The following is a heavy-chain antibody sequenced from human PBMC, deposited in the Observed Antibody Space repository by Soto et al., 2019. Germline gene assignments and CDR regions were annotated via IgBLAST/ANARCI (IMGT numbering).Heavy chain of an antibody. D-gene: IGHD6-19*01. J-gene: IGHJ5*02. V-gene: IGHV4-4*07. CDR1: GGSITDYS. Sequence: SETLSLTCTVSGGSITDYSWVWIRQPAGKGLEWIGRIFSSGSTNYNPSLKGRITMSLDTSKNQFSLKLNSATATDTAVYFCARDQGVAGTADNWFDPWGQGIRVTV. CDR2: IFSSGST. CDR3: ARDQGVAGTADNWFDP.